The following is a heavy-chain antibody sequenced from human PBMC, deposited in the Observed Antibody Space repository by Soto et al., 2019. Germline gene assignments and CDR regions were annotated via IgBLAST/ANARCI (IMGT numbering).Heavy chain of an antibody. CDR3: ARVPPLPKVVVPAATNWFDP. CDR1: GGSISSGGYY. CDR2: IYYSGST. V-gene: IGHV4-31*03. Sequence: PSETLSLTCTVSGGSISSGGYYWSWIRQHPGKGLEWIGHIYYSGSTYYNPSLKSRVTISVDTSKNQFSLKLSSVTAADTAVYYCARVPPLPKVVVPAATNWFDPWGQGTLVTVSS. D-gene: IGHD2-2*01. J-gene: IGHJ5*02.